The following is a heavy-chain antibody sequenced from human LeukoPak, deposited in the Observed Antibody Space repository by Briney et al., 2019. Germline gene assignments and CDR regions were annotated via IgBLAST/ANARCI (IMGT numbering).Heavy chain of an antibody. J-gene: IGHJ4*02. CDR2: ISYDGSNK. CDR3: AREWEEYYNFWSAYDY. Sequence: GGSLRLSCAASGFTFSSYAMHWVRQAPGKGLEWVALISYDGSNKYSADSVKGRFTISRDNAKNSLYLQMNSLRAEDTGVYYCAREWEEYYNFWSAYDYWGRGTLVTVSS. V-gene: IGHV3-30-3*01. D-gene: IGHD3-3*01. CDR1: GFTFSSYA.